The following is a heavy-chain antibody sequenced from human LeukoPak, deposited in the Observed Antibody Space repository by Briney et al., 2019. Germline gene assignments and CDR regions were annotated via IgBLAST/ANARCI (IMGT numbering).Heavy chain of an antibody. Sequence: GGSLRLSCAASGFTFSDYYMTWIRQAPGKGLEWVSYITSSATTYYADSVKGRFTISRDNAKTSLYLQMNSLRAEDTAVYYCARDLGPHSSSPNSGAFDIWGQGTMVTVSS. CDR3: ARDLGPHSSSPNSGAFDI. D-gene: IGHD6-6*01. J-gene: IGHJ3*02. V-gene: IGHV3-11*04. CDR2: ITSSATT. CDR1: GFTFSDYY.